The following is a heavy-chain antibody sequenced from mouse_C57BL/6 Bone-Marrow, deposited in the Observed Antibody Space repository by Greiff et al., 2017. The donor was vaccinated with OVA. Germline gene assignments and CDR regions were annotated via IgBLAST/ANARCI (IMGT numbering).Heavy chain of an antibody. Sequence: QVHVKQPGTELVKPGASVKLSCKASGYTFTSYWMHWVKQRPGQGLEWIGNINPSNGGTNYNEKFKSKATLTVDKSSSTAYMQLSSLTSEDSAVYYCARWGPHYGSSFRDYWGQGTTLTVSS. CDR1: GYTFTSYW. D-gene: IGHD1-1*01. CDR3: ARWGPHYGSSFRDY. V-gene: IGHV1-53*01. CDR2: INPSNGGT. J-gene: IGHJ2*01.